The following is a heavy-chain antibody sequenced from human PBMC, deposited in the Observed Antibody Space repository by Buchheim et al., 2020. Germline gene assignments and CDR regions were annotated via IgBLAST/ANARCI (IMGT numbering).Heavy chain of an antibody. V-gene: IGHV3-48*04. D-gene: IGHD3-10*01. CDR1: GFIFRNFA. CDR3: VRDKVGGSFDF. CDR2: MTSGTGSVI. Sequence: EVQLVESGGGLVQTGGSLTLSCTASGFIFRNFAMNWVRQAPGKGLEWISFMTSGTGSVIYYADSVKGRFTISRDNAKNSLYLQMSSLRADDTAVYRCVRDKVGGSFDFWGQGT. J-gene: IGHJ4*02.